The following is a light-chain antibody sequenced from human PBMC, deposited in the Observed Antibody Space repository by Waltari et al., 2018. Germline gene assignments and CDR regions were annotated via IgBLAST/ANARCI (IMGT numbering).Light chain of an antibody. CDR2: DVT. CDR1: GSAAGASEY. J-gene: IGLJ2*01. V-gene: IGLV2-14*03. Sequence: QSALTQPASVSGSPGQSITISCSGVGSAAGASEYFPWHQHHPGKAPQVIIYDVTNRPSGVSDRFSASKSANTASLTISRLQPEDEADYYCSSQTLDGLVLFGGGTRLTVL. CDR3: SSQTLDGLVL.